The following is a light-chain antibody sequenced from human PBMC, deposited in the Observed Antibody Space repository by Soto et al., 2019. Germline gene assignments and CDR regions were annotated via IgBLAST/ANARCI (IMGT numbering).Light chain of an antibody. V-gene: IGKV1-5*03. Sequence: DIQMTQSPSTLSASVGDRVTITCRASESISTWLAWYKQIPGKAPQLLMYKASSLQSGVPSRFSGSGSGTEFTLTISSLQPDDFAIYYCQHYNSYSWTFGQGTKVEIK. J-gene: IGKJ1*01. CDR3: QHYNSYSWT. CDR2: KAS. CDR1: ESISTW.